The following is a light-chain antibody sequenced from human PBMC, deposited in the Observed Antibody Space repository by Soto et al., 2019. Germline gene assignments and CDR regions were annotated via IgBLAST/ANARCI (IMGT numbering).Light chain of an antibody. J-gene: IGKJ4*01. CDR1: QSVSSY. CDR3: QQRSNWPLA. CDR2: DAS. Sequence: EIVLTQSPATRSLSPGERATLSCRASQSVSSYLAWYQQKPGQAPRLLIYDASNRAPGIPARFSGSGSGTDFTLTISSLEPEDFAVYYCQQRSNWPLAFGGGTKVEIK. V-gene: IGKV3-11*01.